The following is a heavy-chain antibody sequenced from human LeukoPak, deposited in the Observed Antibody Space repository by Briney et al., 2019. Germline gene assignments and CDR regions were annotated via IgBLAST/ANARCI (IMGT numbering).Heavy chain of an antibody. V-gene: IGHV3-64D*06. CDR1: GFTFSTYV. CDR3: VRGTGY. Sequence: PGGSLRLSYSVSGFTFSTYVMHWVRQAPGKGLEYVSAISSNGDNTYYADSVKGRFTISRDNSKNTLYLQMSSLRADNTAVYYCVRGTGYWGQRTLVTVSS. CDR2: ISSNGDNT. J-gene: IGHJ4*02.